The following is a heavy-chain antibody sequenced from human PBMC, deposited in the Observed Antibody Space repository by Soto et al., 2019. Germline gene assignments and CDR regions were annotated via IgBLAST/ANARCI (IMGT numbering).Heavy chain of an antibody. V-gene: IGHV4-39*01. CDR1: GGSISSSSYY. CDR3: ARHLDCGGDCYSPVYFDY. D-gene: IGHD2-21*02. CDR2: IYYSGST. Sequence: QLQLQESGPGLVKPSETLSLTCTVSGGSISSSSYYWGWIRQPPGKGLEWIGSIYYSGSTYYNPSLKSRVTISVDTSKNQFSLKLSSVTAADTAVYYCARHLDCGGDCYSPVYFDYWGQGTLVTVSS. J-gene: IGHJ4*02.